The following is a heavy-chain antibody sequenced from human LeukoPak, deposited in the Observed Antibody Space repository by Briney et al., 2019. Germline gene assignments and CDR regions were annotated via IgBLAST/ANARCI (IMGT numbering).Heavy chain of an antibody. Sequence: SETLSLTCAVSGGSISSGGYSWSWIRQPPGKGLEWIGYIYHSGSTYYNPSLKSRVTISVDRPKNQFSLKLSSVTAADTAVYYCARGGIAAPYYFDYWGQGTLVTVSS. CDR1: GGSISSGGYS. CDR3: ARGGIAAPYYFDY. J-gene: IGHJ4*02. V-gene: IGHV4-30-2*01. D-gene: IGHD6-13*01. CDR2: IYHSGST.